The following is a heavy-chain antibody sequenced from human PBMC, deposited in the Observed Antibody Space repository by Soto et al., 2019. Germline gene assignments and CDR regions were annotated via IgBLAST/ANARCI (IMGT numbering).Heavy chain of an antibody. V-gene: IGHV1-69*13. Sequence: SVKVSCKSSVGTLSSYAISWVRQAPGQGLEWMGGIIPIFGTANYAQKFQGRVTITADESTSTAYMELSSLRSEDTAVYYCATDPAMGSYKVRPSPINWGQGTLVTVSS. CDR1: VGTLSSYA. D-gene: IGHD5-18*01. J-gene: IGHJ4*02. CDR3: ATDPAMGSYKVRPSPIN. CDR2: IIPIFGTA.